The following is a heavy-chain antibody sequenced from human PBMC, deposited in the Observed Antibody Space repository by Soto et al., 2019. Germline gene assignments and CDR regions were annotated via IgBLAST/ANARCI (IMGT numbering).Heavy chain of an antibody. CDR2: INWNGGST. Sequence: GGSLRLSCAASGFTFDDYGMSWVRQAPGKGLEWVSGINWNGGSTGYADSVKGRFTISRDNAKNTVYLQMDSLKVEDTAVYYCARDVDRTSHLNWFDPWGRGTLVTVSS. CDR3: ARDVDRTSHLNWFDP. V-gene: IGHV3-20*04. CDR1: GFTFDDYG. J-gene: IGHJ5*02. D-gene: IGHD5-12*01.